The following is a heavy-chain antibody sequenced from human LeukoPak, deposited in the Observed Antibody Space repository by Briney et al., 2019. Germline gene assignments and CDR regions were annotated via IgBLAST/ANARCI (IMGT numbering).Heavy chain of an antibody. Sequence: SQTLSLTCAISGGSVSSNSAAWNWIRQSPSRGLEWLGRTYYRSKWYNDYAVSVKSRITINPDTSKNQFSLQLNSVTPEDTAVYYCARTAMYYYGSGSSLYYYYGMDVWGQGTTVTVSS. CDR2: TYYRSKWYN. D-gene: IGHD3-10*01. CDR1: GGSVSSNSAA. J-gene: IGHJ6*02. CDR3: ARTAMYYYGSGSSLYYYYGMDV. V-gene: IGHV6-1*01.